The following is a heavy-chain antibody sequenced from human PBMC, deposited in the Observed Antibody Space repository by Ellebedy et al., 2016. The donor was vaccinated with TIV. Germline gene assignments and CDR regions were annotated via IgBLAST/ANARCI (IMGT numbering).Heavy chain of an antibody. V-gene: IGHV5-51*01. J-gene: IGHJ4*02. CDR2: IYPSDSET. D-gene: IGHD5/OR15-5a*01. CDR1: GYSFTSYL. Sequence: GESLKISCQSSGYSFTSYLIGWVRQMPGKGLEWMGVIYPSDSETRYSPSFQGQVTISADKSTSTAYLRWSSLRASDTAMYYCARFLGGVYYFDSWGQGTLVTVSS. CDR3: ARFLGGVYYFDS.